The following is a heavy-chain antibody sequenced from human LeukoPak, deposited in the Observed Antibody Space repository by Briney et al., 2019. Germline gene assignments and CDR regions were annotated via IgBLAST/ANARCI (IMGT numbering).Heavy chain of an antibody. D-gene: IGHD3-3*01. CDR3: ARGLTTMSGSPHY. CDR1: GFTFSSYW. Sequence: GGSLRLSCAASGFTFSSYWMSWVRQAPGKGLEWVANIKQDGSEKYYVDSVKGRFTISRDNAKNSLYLQMNSLRAEDTAVYYCARGLTTMSGSPHYWGQGTLVTVSS. V-gene: IGHV3-7*04. CDR2: IKQDGSEK. J-gene: IGHJ4*02.